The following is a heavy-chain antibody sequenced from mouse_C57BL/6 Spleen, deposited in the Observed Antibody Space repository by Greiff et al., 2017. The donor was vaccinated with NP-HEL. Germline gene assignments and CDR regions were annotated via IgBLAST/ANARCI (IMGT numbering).Heavy chain of an antibody. D-gene: IGHD1-1*01. CDR3: ARGGITTGNYAMDY. CDR1: GYAFTNYL. CDR2: INPGSGGT. V-gene: IGHV1-54*01. Sequence: VQVVESGAELVRPGTSVKVSCKASGYAFTNYLIEWVKQRPGQGLEWIGVINPGSGGTNYNEKFKGKATLTADKSSSTAYMQLSSLTSEDSAVYFCARGGITTGNYAMDYWGQGTSVTVSS. J-gene: IGHJ4*01.